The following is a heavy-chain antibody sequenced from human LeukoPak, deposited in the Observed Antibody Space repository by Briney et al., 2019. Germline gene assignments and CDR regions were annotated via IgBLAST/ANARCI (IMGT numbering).Heavy chain of an antibody. CDR1: GYIFTKYW. V-gene: IGHV5-51*01. Sequence: GESLQISCKGSGYIFTKYWIGWLRQMPGKGLEWMGIFYPDDSDARYSPSLEGQVTFSADKSINTAYLEWTGLRASDTAMYYCARSQFDSSWRFDYWGQGTLVTVSS. CDR2: FYPDDSDA. J-gene: IGHJ4*02. D-gene: IGHD6-13*01. CDR3: ARSQFDSSWRFDY.